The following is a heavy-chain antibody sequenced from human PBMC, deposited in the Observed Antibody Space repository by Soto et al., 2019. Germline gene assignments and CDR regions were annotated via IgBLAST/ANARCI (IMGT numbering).Heavy chain of an antibody. V-gene: IGHV3-7*01. CDR1: GFTFSTYW. Sequence: GGSLRLSCAASGFTFSTYWMSWVRQAPGKGLECVANIKQNGSEKYYVDSVKGRFTISRGNAKNSLYLQMNSLSAEDTAVYYCARGSSCSHWGQGTLVTVSS. CDR2: IKQNGSEK. J-gene: IGHJ4*02. CDR3: ARGSSCSH. D-gene: IGHD2-15*01.